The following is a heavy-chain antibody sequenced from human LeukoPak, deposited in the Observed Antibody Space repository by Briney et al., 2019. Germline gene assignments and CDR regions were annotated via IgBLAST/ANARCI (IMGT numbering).Heavy chain of an antibody. D-gene: IGHD3-9*01. V-gene: IGHV4-39*07. CDR1: GGSISSSSYY. CDR2: INHSGST. Sequence: SETLSLTCTVSGGSISSSSYYWGWIRQPPGKGLEWIGEINHSGSTNYNPSLKSRVTISVDTSKNQFSLKLSSVTAADTAVYYCASRRNYDILTGYPLYYFDYWGQGTLVTVSS. CDR3: ASRRNYDILTGYPLYYFDY. J-gene: IGHJ4*02.